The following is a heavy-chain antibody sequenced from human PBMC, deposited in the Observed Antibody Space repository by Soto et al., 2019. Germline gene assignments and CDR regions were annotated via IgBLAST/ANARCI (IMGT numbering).Heavy chain of an antibody. CDR3: TRELAY. CDR2: ISDSSSTI. J-gene: IGHJ4*02. V-gene: IGHV3-48*04. CDR1: GFTFNSHT. Sequence: EVQLVESGGGLVQPGGSLRLSCAAYGFTFNSHTMNWVRQAPGKGLEWLSYISDSSSTIYYADSVKGRFTISRDNAKNSLYLQMNSLRAEDTAVYYCTRELAYWGQGTLVTVST.